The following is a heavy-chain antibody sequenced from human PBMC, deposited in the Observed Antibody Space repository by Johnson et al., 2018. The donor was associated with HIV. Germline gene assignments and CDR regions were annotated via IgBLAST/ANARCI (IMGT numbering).Heavy chain of an antibody. J-gene: IGHJ3*02. CDR3: AKSLLPSMIIVGHDAVDI. Sequence: VQLVESGGGLVQPGGSLRLSCAASGFTFSSYGMNWVRQAPGKGLEWVSGISGSGDSTYYADSVKGRFPISRDNSQNTLYLQMNSLSAEETAGYYCAKSLLPSMIIVGHDAVDIWGQGTMVTVSS. D-gene: IGHD3-22*01. CDR1: GFTFSSYG. CDR2: ISGSGDST. V-gene: IGHV3-23*04.